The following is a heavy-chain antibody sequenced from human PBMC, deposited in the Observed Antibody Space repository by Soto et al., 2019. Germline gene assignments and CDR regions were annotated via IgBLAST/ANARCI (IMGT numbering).Heavy chain of an antibody. D-gene: IGHD3-3*01. CDR1: GFTFSSYA. CDR3: ARYPVFWGGSPYYYGMDV. V-gene: IGHV3-23*01. Sequence: GGSLRLSCAASGFTFSSYAMSWVRQAPGKGLEWVSAISGSGGSTYYADSVKGRFTISRDNSKNTLYLQMNSLRAEDTAVYYCARYPVFWGGSPYYYGMDVWGQGTTVTVPS. CDR2: ISGSGGST. J-gene: IGHJ6*02.